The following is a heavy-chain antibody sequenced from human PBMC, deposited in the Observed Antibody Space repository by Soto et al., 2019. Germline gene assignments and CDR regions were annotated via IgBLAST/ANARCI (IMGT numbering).Heavy chain of an antibody. Sequence: QVQLQQWGAGLLKPSETLSLTCAVYGGSFSGYYWSWIRQPPGKGLEWIGEINHSGSTNYNPSPKSRVTISVDTSKNQFSLKLSSVTAADTAVYYCARVNSHYSSSPSGWFDPWGQGTLVTVSS. CDR2: INHSGST. CDR1: GGSFSGYY. CDR3: ARVNSHYSSSPSGWFDP. D-gene: IGHD6-6*01. V-gene: IGHV4-34*01. J-gene: IGHJ5*02.